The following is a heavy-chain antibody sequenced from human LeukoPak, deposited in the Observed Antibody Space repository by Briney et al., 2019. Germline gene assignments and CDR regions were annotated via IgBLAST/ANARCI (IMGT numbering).Heavy chain of an antibody. CDR1: GFTFNRCW. J-gene: IGHJ1*01. D-gene: IGHD2-21*02. V-gene: IGHV3-7*01. CDR2: INPDGRDT. CDR3: TSWGDTTAEYFQR. Sequence: GGSLRLSCVVSGFTFNRCWMNWVRQAPWKGLEWVAHINPDGRDTYYVDSVKGRFTIYRDNAQNSMYLQMNSLRVEDTAVYYCTSWGDTTAEYFQRWGQGTLVTVSS.